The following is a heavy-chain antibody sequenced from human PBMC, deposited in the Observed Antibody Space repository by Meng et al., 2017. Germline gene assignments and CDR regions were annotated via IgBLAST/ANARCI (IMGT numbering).Heavy chain of an antibody. CDR3: ARVGTTDAF. CDR1: GGTFSSYA. D-gene: IGHD2-2*01. J-gene: IGHJ4*02. CDR2: IIPIFGTA. V-gene: IGHV1-69*14. Sequence: VKLVHYGGEVKKTRLPGKVSVKPAGGTFSSYAISWVRQDPGQGLEWMGGIIPIFGTANYAQKFQGRVTITADKSTSTAYMELSSLRSEDTAVYYCARVGTTDAFWGQGTLVTVSS.